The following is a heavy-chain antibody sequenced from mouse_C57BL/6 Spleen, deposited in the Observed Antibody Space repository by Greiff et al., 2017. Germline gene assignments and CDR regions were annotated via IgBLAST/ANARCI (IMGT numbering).Heavy chain of an antibody. CDR2: IYPRSGNT. J-gene: IGHJ4*01. CDR3: ARLITTVVATDYAMDY. Sequence: QVQLQQSGAELARPGASVKLSCKASGYTFTSYGISWVKQRTGQGLEWIGEIYPRSGNTYYNEKFKGKATLTAAKSSSTAYMELRSLTSEYSAVYFCARLITTVVATDYAMDYWGQGTSVTVSS. V-gene: IGHV1-81*01. CDR1: GYTFTSYG. D-gene: IGHD1-1*01.